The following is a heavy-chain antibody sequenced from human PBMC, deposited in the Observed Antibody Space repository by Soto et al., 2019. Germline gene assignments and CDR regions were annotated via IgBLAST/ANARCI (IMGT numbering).Heavy chain of an antibody. CDR1: GGALSSYT. CDR3: ARVKYSGYVGQFDY. V-gene: IGHV1-69*02. J-gene: IGHJ4*02. D-gene: IGHD5-12*01. Sequence: ASVKVSCKDSGGALSSYTISWVRQAPGQGLEWMGRIIPILGIANYAQKFQGRVTITADKSTSTAYMELSSLRSEDTAVYYCARVKYSGYVGQFDYWGQGTLVTVS. CDR2: IIPILGIA.